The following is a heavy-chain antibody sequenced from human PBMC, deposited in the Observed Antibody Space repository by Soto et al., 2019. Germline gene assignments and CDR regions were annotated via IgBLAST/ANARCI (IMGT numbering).Heavy chain of an antibody. J-gene: IGHJ5*01. CDR2: VHISGHS. Sequence: VTLSLTCTLSGGSVRAPDWWNWVRQSPDKGLEWIAEVHISGHSNYNPSLRSRVSVSIDSSKNQFYLNLNSVTAADTAIYYCARVRQGCSANNCYFDPWGQGTQVTVSS. CDR1: GGSVRAPDW. CDR3: ARVRQGCSANNCYFDP. V-gene: IGHV4-4*02. D-gene: IGHD1-1*01.